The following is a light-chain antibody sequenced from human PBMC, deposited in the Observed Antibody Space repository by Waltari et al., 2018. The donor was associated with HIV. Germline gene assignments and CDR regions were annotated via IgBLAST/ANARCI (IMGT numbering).Light chain of an antibody. CDR3: QQYYTTPYS. V-gene: IGKV4-1*01. Sequence: IVMTQSPDSLSVSLGERATTTCRSSLSILFNSNNKNYLAWYQQRAGQSPRLLIYWASTRESGVPVRFSGAGSGTNFSLTISSLQTEDVAVYYCQQYYTTPYSFGQGTKL. CDR2: WAS. CDR1: LSILFNSNNKNY. J-gene: IGKJ2*01.